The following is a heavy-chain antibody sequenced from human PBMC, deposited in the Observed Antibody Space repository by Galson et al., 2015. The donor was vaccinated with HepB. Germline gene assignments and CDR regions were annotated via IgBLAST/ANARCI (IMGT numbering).Heavy chain of an antibody. CDR1: GSYFPSYY. Sequence: QSGAEVTKPGESLRISCLGSGSYFPSYYINWVRQMPGKDLAWLGKINPSDSSADYHSSFQGHVTISADRSINTAYLQWSSLKASDTAMYYCARPTYYGSGSGLGYWGQGTLVIVSS. V-gene: IGHV5-10-1*01. CDR2: INPSDSSA. J-gene: IGHJ4*02. D-gene: IGHD3-10*01. CDR3: ARPTYYGSGSGLGY.